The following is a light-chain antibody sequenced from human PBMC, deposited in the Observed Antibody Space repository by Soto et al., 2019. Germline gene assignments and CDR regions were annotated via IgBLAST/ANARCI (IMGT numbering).Light chain of an antibody. J-gene: IGKJ4*01. CDR1: QSVGNN. Sequence: EIVLTQSPATLSVSPGERATLSCRASQSVGNNFAWYQQKPGQAPRLLIFATSTRATGVPARFSGSGSGTEFTLTISSLQSEDVAVYYCQQYGDCTLTFGGGAKVEIE. CDR3: QQYGDCTLT. CDR2: ATS. V-gene: IGKV3-15*01.